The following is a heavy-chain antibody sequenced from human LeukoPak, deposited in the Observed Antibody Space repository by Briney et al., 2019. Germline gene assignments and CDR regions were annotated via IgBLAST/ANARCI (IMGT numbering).Heavy chain of an antibody. CDR2: ISSSSSSK. CDR3: ARIAGWWFDP. CDR1: GFTFSGYS. J-gene: IGHJ5*02. D-gene: IGHD6-19*01. Sequence: GGSLRLSCAASGFTFSGYSMNWVRQAPGKGLEWVSYISSSSSSKYYADSVKGRFTISRDNAKNSLYLQMSSLRVEDTAVYYCARIAGWWFDPWGQGTLVTVSS. V-gene: IGHV3-48*04.